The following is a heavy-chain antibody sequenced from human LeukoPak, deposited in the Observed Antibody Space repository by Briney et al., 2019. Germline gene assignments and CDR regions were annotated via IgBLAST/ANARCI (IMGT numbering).Heavy chain of an antibody. V-gene: IGHV4-61*01. D-gene: IGHD6-19*01. CDR2: IYYSGST. CDR3: ARGSEQWLDDMDFDY. Sequence: TRPLTCTVSGGSVSSGSYYWSWIRQPPGKGLEWIGYIYYSGSTNYNPSLKSRVTISVDTSKNQFSLKLSSVTAADTAVYYCARGSEQWLDDMDFDYWGQGTQLPVSS. CDR1: GGSVSSGSYY. J-gene: IGHJ4*02.